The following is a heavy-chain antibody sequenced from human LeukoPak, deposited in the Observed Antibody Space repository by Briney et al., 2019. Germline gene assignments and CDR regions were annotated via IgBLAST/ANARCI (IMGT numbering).Heavy chain of an antibody. J-gene: IGHJ4*02. V-gene: IGHV5-51*01. Sequence: GESLKISCKTSGYSFTSYWIGWVRQRPGKGLEWIGNIYPGDAETRYSPSFQGQVSISADKSFSTAYLQWTSLKASDSAIYFCATSVVPRPRDYFFAFWGQGAHVTVSS. D-gene: IGHD2-8*01. CDR2: IYPGDAET. CDR1: GYSFTSYW. CDR3: ATSVVPRPRDYFFAF.